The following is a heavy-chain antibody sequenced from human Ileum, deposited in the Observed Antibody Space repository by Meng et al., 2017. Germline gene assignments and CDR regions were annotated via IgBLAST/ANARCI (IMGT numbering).Heavy chain of an antibody. D-gene: IGHD3-22*01. CDR1: CCSISSSSYY. CDR3: AQPRITMTLGGFRTGWFDP. V-gene: IGHV4-39*01. CDR2: IYYSGST. Sequence: QLQLQESGPGLVKPSETLSLTCTVSCCSISSSSYYWGWIRQPPGKGLEWIGSIYYSGSTYYNPSLKSRVTISVDTSKNQFSLKLSSVTAADTAVYYCAQPRITMTLGGFRTGWFDPWGQGTLVTVSS. J-gene: IGHJ5*02.